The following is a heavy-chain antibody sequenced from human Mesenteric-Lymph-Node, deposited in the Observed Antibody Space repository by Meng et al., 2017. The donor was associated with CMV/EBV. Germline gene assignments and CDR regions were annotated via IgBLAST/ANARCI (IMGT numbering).Heavy chain of an antibody. J-gene: IGHJ4*02. CDR2: INHSGVP. CDR1: GGSFSGYY. Sequence: QVQLQQWGSGLLKPSATLSLTRAVYGGSFSGYYWSWIRQPPGKGLEWIGEINHSGVPNYNPSLKSRVTISLDRSKNQFSLKLSSVTAEDTAVYYCARGSDIPVNNYWGQGTLVTVSS. D-gene: IGHD2-15*01. V-gene: IGHV4-34*01. CDR3: ARGSDIPVNNY.